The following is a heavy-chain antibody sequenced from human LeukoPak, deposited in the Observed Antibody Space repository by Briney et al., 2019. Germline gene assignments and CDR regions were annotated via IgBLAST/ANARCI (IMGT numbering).Heavy chain of an antibody. CDR3: ARLVGGSFSSVDY. CDR1: GYSFTSYW. Sequence: GESLKISCKGSGYSFTSYWIGWVRQMPGTGLEWMGIIYPGDSETIYSPSFQGQVAFSSDKSISTAYRQWSSLKASDTPMYYCARLVGGSFSSVDYWGQGTLVTVSS. J-gene: IGHJ4*02. D-gene: IGHD1-26*01. V-gene: IGHV5-51*01. CDR2: IYPGDSET.